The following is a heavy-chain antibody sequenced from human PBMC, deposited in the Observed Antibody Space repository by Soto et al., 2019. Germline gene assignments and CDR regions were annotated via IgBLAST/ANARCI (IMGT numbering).Heavy chain of an antibody. CDR3: ARDPGASDYYDYSRYV. Sequence: QVQLVQSGAEVKKPGSSVKVSCKASGGTFSSSAVSWVRQAPGQGLEWMGGIIPILTTAKYAQKFQDRVTITADESTCSSYIERSSLRSEDTALYYCARDPGASDYYDYSRYVWGQGTTVNVSS. J-gene: IGHJ6*03. V-gene: IGHV1-69*01. D-gene: IGHD4-17*01. CDR2: IIPILTTA. CDR1: GGTFSSSA.